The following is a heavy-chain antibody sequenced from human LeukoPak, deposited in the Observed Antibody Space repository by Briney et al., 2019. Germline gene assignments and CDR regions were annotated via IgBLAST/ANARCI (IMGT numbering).Heavy chain of an antibody. D-gene: IGHD3-9*01. Sequence: GASVKVSCKASGYTFTSYDINWVRQATGQGLEWMGLMNPNSGNTGYAQKFQGRVTMTRNTSISTAYMELSSLRSEDTAVYYCVRGCLTGYCPHDYWGQGTLVTVSS. CDR1: GYTFTSYD. CDR3: VRGCLTGYCPHDY. J-gene: IGHJ4*02. CDR2: MNPNSGNT. V-gene: IGHV1-8*01.